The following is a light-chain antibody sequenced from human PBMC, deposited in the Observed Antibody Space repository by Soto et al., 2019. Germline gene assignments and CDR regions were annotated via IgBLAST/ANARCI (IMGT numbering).Light chain of an antibody. CDR1: QSVLYSSNNKNY. CDR3: QQHYNTPWT. J-gene: IGKJ1*01. CDR2: WAS. V-gene: IGKV4-1*01. Sequence: DIVMTQSPDSLAVSLGERVTINCKSSQSVLYSSNNKNYLAWYQQKAGQPPKLLIYWASTRESGVPDRFSGSGSGTDFTLTISSLQAEDVAVYYCQQHYNTPWTFGQGTKVEI.